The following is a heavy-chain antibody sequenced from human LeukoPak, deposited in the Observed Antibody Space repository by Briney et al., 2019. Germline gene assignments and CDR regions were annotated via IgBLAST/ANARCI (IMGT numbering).Heavy chain of an antibody. CDR3: AKSGEWEPTDLDY. D-gene: IGHD1-26*01. CDR2: IWYDGSNK. J-gene: IGHJ4*02. V-gene: IGHV3-33*06. CDR1: GFTFSSYG. Sequence: GRSLRLSCAASGFTFSSYGMHWVRQAPGKGLEWVAVIWYDGSNKYYADSVKGRFTISRDNSKNTLYLQMNSMRAEDTAVYYCAKSGEWEPTDLDYWGQGTLVTVSS.